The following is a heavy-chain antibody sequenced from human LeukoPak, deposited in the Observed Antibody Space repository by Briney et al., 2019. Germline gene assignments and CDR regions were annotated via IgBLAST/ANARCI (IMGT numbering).Heavy chain of an antibody. CDR3: ATSAVTTGLDF. Sequence: PGGSLRLSCAASGFTFSSYWMHWVRQAPGKGLVWVSRFGSDGKNTVYADSVKGQFTISRDSAKNTLSLQMNSLRAEDTGVYYCATSAVTTGLDFWGQGTLVTVSS. D-gene: IGHD4-17*01. CDR1: GFTFSSYW. J-gene: IGHJ4*02. V-gene: IGHV3-74*01. CDR2: FGSDGKNT.